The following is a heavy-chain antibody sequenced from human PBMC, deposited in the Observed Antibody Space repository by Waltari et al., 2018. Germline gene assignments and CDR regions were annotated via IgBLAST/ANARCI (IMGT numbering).Heavy chain of an antibody. V-gene: IGHV4-59*01. CDR2: IYYSGST. CDR3: ARDKGSSWYRGDAFDI. Sequence: QVQLQESGPGLVKPSETLSLTCTVSGGSISSYYWSWIRQPPGKGLEWIGYIYYSGSTNYTPSRKSRVTISVDTSKNQFSLKLSSVTAADTAVYYCARDKGSSWYRGDAFDIWGQGTMVTVSS. J-gene: IGHJ3*02. D-gene: IGHD6-13*01. CDR1: GGSISSYY.